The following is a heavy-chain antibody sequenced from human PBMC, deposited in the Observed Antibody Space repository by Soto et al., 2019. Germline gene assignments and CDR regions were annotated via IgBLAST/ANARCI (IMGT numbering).Heavy chain of an antibody. Sequence: EMQLVESGGDLVQRGGSVRLSCVASGFTFRAYSMNWVRQAPGKGLEWISYISDASRAIYYTDSVKGRFTISRDDAKSTLYLQMHGLRDEDTAVYYCASLKLGREKTFDLWGQGTRVTVSS. D-gene: IGHD7-27*01. J-gene: IGHJ4*02. V-gene: IGHV3-48*02. CDR3: ASLKLGREKTFDL. CDR1: GFTFRAYS. CDR2: ISDASRAI.